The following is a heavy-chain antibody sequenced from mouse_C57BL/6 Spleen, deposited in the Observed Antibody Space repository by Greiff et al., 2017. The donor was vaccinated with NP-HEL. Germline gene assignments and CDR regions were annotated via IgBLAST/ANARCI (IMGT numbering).Heavy chain of an antibody. CDR1: GFTFRSYA. D-gene: IGHD6-1*01. Sequence: EVKLVESGEGLVKPGGSLKLSCAASGFTFRSYAMSWVRQTPEKRLEWVAYISSGGDYIYYADTVKGRFTISRDNARNTLYLQMSSLKSDDTAMYYCTRDWTSSYWYFDVWGTGTTVTVSS. CDR3: TRDWTSSYWYFDV. CDR2: ISSGGDYI. V-gene: IGHV5-9-1*02. J-gene: IGHJ1*03.